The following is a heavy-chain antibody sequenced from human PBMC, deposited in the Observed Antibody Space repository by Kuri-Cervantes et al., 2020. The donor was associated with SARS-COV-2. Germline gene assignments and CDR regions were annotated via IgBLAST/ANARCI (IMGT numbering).Heavy chain of an antibody. CDR1: GFTFSGSA. J-gene: IGHJ4*02. CDR3: SVLDFWSGYYNDY. D-gene: IGHD3-3*01. Sequence: GESLKISCAASGFTFSGSAMHWVRQASGKGLEWVGRVRSKANSYATAYAASVKGRFTISRDDSKNTAYLQMNSLKTEDTAVYYCSVLDFWSGYYNDYWGQGTLVTVSS. CDR2: VRSKANSYAT. V-gene: IGHV3-73*01.